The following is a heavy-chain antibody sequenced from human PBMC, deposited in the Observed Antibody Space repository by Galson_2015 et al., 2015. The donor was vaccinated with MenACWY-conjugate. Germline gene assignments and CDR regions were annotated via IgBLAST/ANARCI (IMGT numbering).Heavy chain of an antibody. CDR3: AREIGQWFRGARYGMVV. CDR1: GFTFSSYW. CDR2: INSDGSGT. D-gene: IGHD3-10*01. Sequence: SLRLSCAASGFTFSSYWMHWVRQAPGKGLVWVSRINSDGSGTRYADSVKGRFTISRDNAKNTLYLQMNSLRAEDTAVYYCAREIGQWFRGARYGMVVWGQGTTVTVSS. J-gene: IGHJ6*02. V-gene: IGHV3-74*01.